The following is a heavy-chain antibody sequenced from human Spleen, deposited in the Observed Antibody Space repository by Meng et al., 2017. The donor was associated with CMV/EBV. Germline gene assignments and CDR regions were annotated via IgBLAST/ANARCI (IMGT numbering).Heavy chain of an antibody. CDR3: ARGSGGYVGDYFDY. V-gene: IGHV3-23*01. CDR1: GFSFDNYV. J-gene: IGHJ4*02. Sequence: GESLKISCAASGFSFDNYVMTWVRQAPGKGLEWVSGISATSANTFYAKSVRGRFTISRANFRHTLYLQMNSLRAEDTAVYYCARGSGGYVGDYFDYWGQGTLVTVSS. CDR2: ISATSANT. D-gene: IGHD5-12*01.